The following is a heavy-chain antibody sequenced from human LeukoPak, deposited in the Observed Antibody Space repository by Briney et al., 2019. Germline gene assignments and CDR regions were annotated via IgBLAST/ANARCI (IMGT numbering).Heavy chain of an antibody. Sequence: PGGSLRLSCAPSGFTFSSYSMNWVRQAPGKGLEWVSSISSSSSYIYYADSVKGRFTISRDNAKNSLYLQMNSLRAEDTVVYYCAELGITMIGGVWGKGTTVTISS. CDR2: ISSSSSYI. J-gene: IGHJ6*04. D-gene: IGHD3-10*02. V-gene: IGHV3-21*01. CDR3: AELGITMIGGV. CDR1: GFTFSSYS.